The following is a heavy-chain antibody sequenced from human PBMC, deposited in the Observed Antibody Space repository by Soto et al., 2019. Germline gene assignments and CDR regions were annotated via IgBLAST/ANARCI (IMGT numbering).Heavy chain of an antibody. D-gene: IGHD5-12*01. CDR3: ACHQEGGYDLATYYYYKDV. Sequence: PSETLSLTCTVSGGSISSYYWSWIRQPPGKGLEWIGYIYYSGSTNYNPSLKSRVTISVDTSKNQFSLKLSSVTAAYTSVYYCACHQEGGYDLATYYYYKDVWGKETTATVSS. CDR2: IYYSGST. CDR1: GGSISSYY. J-gene: IGHJ6*03. V-gene: IGHV4-59*08.